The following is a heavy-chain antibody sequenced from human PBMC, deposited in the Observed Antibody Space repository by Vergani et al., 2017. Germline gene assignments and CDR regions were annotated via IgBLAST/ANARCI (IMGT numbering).Heavy chain of an antibody. J-gene: IGHJ5*02. V-gene: IGHV4-38-2*02. CDR1: GYSIGSGFY. Sequence: QVQLQESGPGLVKPSETLSLTCSVSGYSIGSGFYWAWIRQSPGEGLQWLTSIHNRGKTYHNPSLKSRVSVSLDTSKNRFSLNLTSVTATDTAVYYCARDSRGSIQPKGFDPWGQGTLVTVSS. CDR3: ARDSRGSIQPKGFDP. CDR2: IHNRGKT. D-gene: IGHD2-15*01.